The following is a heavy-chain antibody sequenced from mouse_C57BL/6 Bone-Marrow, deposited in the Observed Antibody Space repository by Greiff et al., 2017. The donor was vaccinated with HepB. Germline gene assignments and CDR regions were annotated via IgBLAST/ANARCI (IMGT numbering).Heavy chain of an antibody. CDR1: GYTFTSYW. CDR3: ARGGLATVVATDFDV. D-gene: IGHD1-1*01. CDR2: IDPSDSYT. J-gene: IGHJ1*03. Sequence: QVQLQQPGAELVKPGASVKLSCKASGYTFTSYWMQWVKQRPGQGLEWIGEIDPSDSYTNYNQKFKGKATLTVDTSSSTAYMQLSSLTSEDSAVYYCARGGLATVVATDFDVWGTGTTVTVSS. V-gene: IGHV1-50*01.